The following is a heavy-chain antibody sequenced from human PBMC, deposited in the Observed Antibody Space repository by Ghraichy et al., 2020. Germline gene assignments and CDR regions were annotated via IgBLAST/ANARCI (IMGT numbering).Heavy chain of an antibody. V-gene: IGHV4-39*01. J-gene: IGHJ6*02. CDR1: GGSISSSSFY. CDR2: IYYSGTT. Sequence: SETLSLTCTVSGGSISSSSFYWGWIRQSPGKGLEWIGCIYYSGTTYYNPSLRSRVTISVDTSKNQFSLRLSSVTAADTAVYYCARQGPVVWQQRSFVDVWGQGTTVTVSS. D-gene: IGHD2-15*01. CDR3: ARQGPVVWQQRSFVDV.